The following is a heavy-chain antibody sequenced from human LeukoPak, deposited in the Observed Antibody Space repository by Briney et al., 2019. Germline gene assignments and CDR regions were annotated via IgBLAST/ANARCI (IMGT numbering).Heavy chain of an antibody. CDR3: AKEASSPPYYYYYMDV. CDR2: ISGSGGST. J-gene: IGHJ6*03. D-gene: IGHD2-15*01. V-gene: IGHV3-23*01. Sequence: GGSLRLSCAASGFTFSSYAMSWVRQAPGKGLEWVSAISGSGGSTYYADSVKGRFTISRDNSKNTLYLQMNSLRAEDTAVYYCAKEASSPPYYYYYMDVWGKGTTVTISS. CDR1: GFTFSSYA.